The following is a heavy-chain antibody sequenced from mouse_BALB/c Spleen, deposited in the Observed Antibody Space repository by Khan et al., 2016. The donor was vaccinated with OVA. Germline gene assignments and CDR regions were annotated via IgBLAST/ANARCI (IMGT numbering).Heavy chain of an antibody. Sequence: EVKLLESGPGLVKPSQSLSLTCSVTGYSITSGYYWNWIRQFPGNKLEWMGYISYDGSNNYNPSLKNRISITRDTSKNQFFLKLNSVTTEDTATYYCARDYRPRYFDDWGAGTTVTVSS. J-gene: IGHJ1*01. CDR1: GYSITSGYY. CDR3: ARDYRPRYFDD. V-gene: IGHV3-6*02. CDR2: ISYDGSN.